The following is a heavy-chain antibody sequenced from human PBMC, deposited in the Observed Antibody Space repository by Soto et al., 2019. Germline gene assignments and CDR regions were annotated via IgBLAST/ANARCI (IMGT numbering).Heavy chain of an antibody. CDR1: GGYISSYY. CDR2: IYYSGST. D-gene: IGHD3-10*01. J-gene: IGHJ4*02. CDR3: AGGFASGHYDY. Sequence: PETLSLTCTVSGGYISSYYWSWIRQPPGKGLEWIGYIYYSGSTNYNPSLKSRVTISVDTSKNQFSLRLTSVTAADTAVYYCAGGFASGHYDYWAQGSLVTVSS. V-gene: IGHV4-59*03.